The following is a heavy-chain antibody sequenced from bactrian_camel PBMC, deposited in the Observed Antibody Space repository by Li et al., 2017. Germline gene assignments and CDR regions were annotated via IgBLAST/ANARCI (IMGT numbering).Heavy chain of an antibody. CDR1: GFSSATFGHPC. CDR2: TVTAGGSI. V-gene: IGHV3S1*01. J-gene: IGHJ6*01. Sequence: HVQLVESGGGSVHPGGSLRLSCVSSGFSSATFGHPCMAWFGQAPGKEREGVAATVTAGGSIDYADSVKGRFTVSQDNAKNTVYLQMISLKSEDTGLYYCATIGGSRSVGADFGHWGQGTQVTVS. D-gene: IGHD2*01. CDR3: ATIGGSRSVGADFGH.